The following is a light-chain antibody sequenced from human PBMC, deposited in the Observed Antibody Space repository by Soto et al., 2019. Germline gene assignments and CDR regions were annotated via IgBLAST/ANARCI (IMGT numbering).Light chain of an antibody. Sequence: EIVLTQSPGTLSLSPGERATLSCRASQSVRSSDLAWYQQKPGQAPRLLIYGASSRATGIPDRFSGSGSGTDFTLTISRLEPEDFAVYYCQQYGSSPLWTFGQGTKVEIK. CDR1: QSVRSSD. CDR3: QQYGSSPLWT. V-gene: IGKV3-20*01. J-gene: IGKJ1*01. CDR2: GAS.